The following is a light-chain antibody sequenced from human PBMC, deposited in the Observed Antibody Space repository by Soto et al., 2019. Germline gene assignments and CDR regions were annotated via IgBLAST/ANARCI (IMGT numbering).Light chain of an antibody. CDR3: SSYTNSATDV. V-gene: IGLV2-14*01. J-gene: IGLJ1*01. CDR1: SSDVGGYNY. CDR2: DVT. Sequence: QSALTQPASVSGSPGQSITISCTGTSSDVGGYNYVSWYQQFPGKAPKLIIYDVTNRPSGVSNRFSGSKSGNTASLTISGLQAGDEADYYCSSYTNSATDVFGTGTKLTVL.